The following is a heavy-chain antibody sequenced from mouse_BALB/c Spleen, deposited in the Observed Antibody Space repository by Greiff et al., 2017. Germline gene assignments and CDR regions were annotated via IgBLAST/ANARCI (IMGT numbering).Heavy chain of an antibody. V-gene: IGHV5-12-1*01. Sequence: EVMLVESGGGLVKPGGSLKLSCAASGFAFSSYDMSWVRQTPEKRLEWVAYISSGGGSTYYPDTVKGRFTISRDNAKNTLYLQMSSLKSEDTAMYYCARHARLRRGYAMDYWGQGTSVTVSS. CDR2: ISSGGGST. CDR1: GFAFSSYD. CDR3: ARHARLRRGYAMDY. J-gene: IGHJ4*01. D-gene: IGHD2-4*01.